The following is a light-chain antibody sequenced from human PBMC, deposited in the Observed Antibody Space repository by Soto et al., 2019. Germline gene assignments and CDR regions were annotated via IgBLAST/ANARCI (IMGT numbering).Light chain of an antibody. CDR3: QQRTRLPMT. J-gene: IGKJ5*01. V-gene: IGKV3-11*01. Sequence: EIVLTQSPSTLSVSPGARVTLSCRASQNLHSFLNWYQQRPGQAPRPLIYDGSKRAAGVPDRISGDGSGTDYTLTISSLEPEDFAVYYCQQRTRLPMTFGQGTRLEIK. CDR2: DGS. CDR1: QNLHSF.